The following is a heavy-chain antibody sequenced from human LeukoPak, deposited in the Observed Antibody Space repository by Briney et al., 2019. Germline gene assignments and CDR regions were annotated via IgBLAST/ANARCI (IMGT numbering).Heavy chain of an antibody. J-gene: IGHJ4*02. CDR1: GFTFTNAW. Sequence: GGSLRLSCAASGFTFTNAWMSWVHQAPGKGLEWVGRIRSKTDGGTTDYAAPVKGRFTISRDDSKNTLYLQMNSLKTEDTAVYYCTTEDYDYVWGSYRHDYWGQGTLVTVSS. CDR2: IRSKTDGGTT. CDR3: TTEDYDYVWGSYRHDY. D-gene: IGHD3-16*02. V-gene: IGHV3-15*01.